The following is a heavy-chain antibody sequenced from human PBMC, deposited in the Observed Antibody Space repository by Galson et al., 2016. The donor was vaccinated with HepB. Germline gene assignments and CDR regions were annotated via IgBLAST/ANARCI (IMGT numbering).Heavy chain of an antibody. CDR2: ISHSGNTR. Sequence: SLRLSCAASGFSFNDFYMSWIRQPPGKALEWISYISHSGNTREYADSVKGRFTVSRDNNKNSVYLQLNSLRAEDTALYYCARDVNNWTGDRRLFDLWGQGTLVAGSS. D-gene: IGHD1-1*01. V-gene: IGHV3-11*01. CDR3: ARDVNNWTGDRRLFDL. J-gene: IGHJ4*02. CDR1: GFSFNDFY.